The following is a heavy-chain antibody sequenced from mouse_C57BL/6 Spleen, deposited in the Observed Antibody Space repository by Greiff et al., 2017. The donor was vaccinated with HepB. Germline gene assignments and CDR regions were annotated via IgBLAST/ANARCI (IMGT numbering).Heavy chain of an antibody. CDR2: IWSGGST. V-gene: IGHV2-2*01. CDR3: ARKEEEGGYAMDY. J-gene: IGHJ4*01. CDR1: GFSLTSYG. Sequence: VMLVESGPGLVQPSQSLSITCTVSGFSLTSYGVHWVRQSPGKGLEWLGVIWSGGSTDYNAAFISRLSISKDNSKSQVFFKMNSLQADDTAIYYCARKEEEGGYAMDYWGQGTSVTVSS.